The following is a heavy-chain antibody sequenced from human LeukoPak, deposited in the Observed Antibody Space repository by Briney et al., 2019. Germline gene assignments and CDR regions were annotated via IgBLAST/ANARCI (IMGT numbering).Heavy chain of an antibody. D-gene: IGHD3-3*01. Sequence: SETLSLTCTVSGGSISSSSYYWGWIRQPPGKGLEWIGSIYYSGSTYYNPSLKSRVTISVDTSKNQFSLKLSSVTAAATAVYYCARHVLGGLSYFTYYDSDFDYWGQGTLVTVSS. V-gene: IGHV4-39*01. CDR1: GGSISSSSYY. CDR3: ARHVLGGLSYFTYYDSDFDY. J-gene: IGHJ4*02. CDR2: IYYSGST.